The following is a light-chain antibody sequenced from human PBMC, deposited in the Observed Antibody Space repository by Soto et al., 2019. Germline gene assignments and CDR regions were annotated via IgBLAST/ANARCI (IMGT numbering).Light chain of an antibody. CDR2: DAS. J-gene: IGKJ5*01. V-gene: IGKV3-15*01. CDR3: QQYNNWPPIT. CDR1: QSVSSY. Sequence: EIVMTQSPATLSVSPGERVTLSFRSSQSVSSYLAWFQQKPGQAPRLLIYDASTRATGIPVRFSGSGSGTEFTLTISSLQSEDFGVYYCQQYNNWPPITFGQGTRLEIK.